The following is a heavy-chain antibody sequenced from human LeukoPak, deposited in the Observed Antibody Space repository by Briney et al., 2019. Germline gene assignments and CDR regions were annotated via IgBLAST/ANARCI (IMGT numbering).Heavy chain of an antibody. CDR1: GGSISSYY. CDR3: AREGYYYDSSGYYYFLDY. Sequence: PSETLSLTCTVSGGSISSYYWSWIRQPPGKGLEWIGYIYYSGSTNYNPSLKSRVTISVDTSKNQFSLKLSSVTAADTAVYYCAREGYYYDSSGYYYFLDYWGQGTLVTVSS. D-gene: IGHD3-22*01. CDR2: IYYSGST. J-gene: IGHJ4*02. V-gene: IGHV4-59*01.